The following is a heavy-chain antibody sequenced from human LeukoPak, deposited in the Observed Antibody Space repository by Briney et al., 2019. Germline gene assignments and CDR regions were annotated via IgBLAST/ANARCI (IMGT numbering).Heavy chain of an antibody. CDR2: IYTSGST. D-gene: IGHD3-22*01. CDR3: ARDRYYYDSSGYYAFDI. Sequence: SETLSLTCTVSGGSIGSYYWSWIRQPAGKGLEWIRRIYTSGSTNYNPSLKSRVTMSVDTSKNQFSLKLSSVTAADTAVYYCARDRYYYDSSGYYAFDIWGQGTMVTVSS. J-gene: IGHJ3*02. V-gene: IGHV4-4*07. CDR1: GGSIGSYY.